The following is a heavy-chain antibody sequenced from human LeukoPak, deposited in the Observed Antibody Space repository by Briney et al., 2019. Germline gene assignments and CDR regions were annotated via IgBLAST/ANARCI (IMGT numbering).Heavy chain of an antibody. CDR2: IYYSGST. V-gene: IGHV4-59*01. J-gene: IGHJ6*02. CDR3: ARDMGYYDSRGYHSYGMDV. D-gene: IGHD3-22*01. CDR1: GGSISGYY. Sequence: SETLSLTCTVSGGSISGYYWSWIRQPPGKGLEWIGYIYYSGSTTYNPSLKSRVTISVDTSKNQFSLRLSSVTAADTAVYYCARDMGYYDSRGYHSYGMDVWGQGTTVTVSS.